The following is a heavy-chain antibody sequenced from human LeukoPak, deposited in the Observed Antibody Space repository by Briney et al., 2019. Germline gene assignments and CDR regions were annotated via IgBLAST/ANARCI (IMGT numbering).Heavy chain of an antibody. V-gene: IGHV1-46*01. CDR1: GYTFTSYY. CDR3: AREVRGVILGY. J-gene: IGHJ4*02. Sequence: GASVKVSCKASGYTFTSYYMHWVRQAPGQGLEWMGIINPSGGSTSYAQKFQGRVTMTRDTSTSTVYMELSSLRSEDTAVYYRAREVRGVILGYWGQGTLVTVSS. CDR2: INPSGGST. D-gene: IGHD3-10*01.